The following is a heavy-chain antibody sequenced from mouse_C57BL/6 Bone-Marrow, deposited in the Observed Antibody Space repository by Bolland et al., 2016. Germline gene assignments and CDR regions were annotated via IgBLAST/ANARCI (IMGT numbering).Heavy chain of an antibody. CDR2: NPNNGGT. CDR3: ARWRIRRYAMDY. D-gene: IGHD2-12*01. J-gene: IGHJ4*01. V-gene: IGHV1-26*01. Sequence: NPNNGGTSYNQKFKGKATLTVDKSSSTAYMELRSLTSEDSAVYYCARWRIRRYAMDYWGQGTS.